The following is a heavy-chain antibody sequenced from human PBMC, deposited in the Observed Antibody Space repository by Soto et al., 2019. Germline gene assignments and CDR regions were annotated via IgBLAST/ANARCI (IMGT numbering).Heavy chain of an antibody. V-gene: IGHV1-24*01. D-gene: IGHD6-19*01. J-gene: IGHJ6*02. CDR2: FDPEDGET. CDR3: ARVEAVAGLYNYHGLDV. Sequence: ASVKVSCKVSGYTHTELSMHWVRQAPGKGLEWMGGFDPEDGETIYTQKFQGRATIIADDSTTTAYLEMSSLRSEDTAIYYCARVEAVAGLYNYHGLDVWGQGTAVTVSS. CDR1: GYTHTELS.